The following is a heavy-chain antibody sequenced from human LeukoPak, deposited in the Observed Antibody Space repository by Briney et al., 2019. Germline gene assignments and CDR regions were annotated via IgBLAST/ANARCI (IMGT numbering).Heavy chain of an antibody. CDR3: ARADSGYYVRDAFDT. Sequence: ASVKVSCKASGYTFTGYYMHWVRQAPGQGLEWMGRINPNSGGTNYAQKFQGRVTMTRDTSISTAYMELSRLRSDDTAVYYGARADSGYYVRDAFDTWGQGTMVTVSS. V-gene: IGHV1-2*06. J-gene: IGHJ3*02. D-gene: IGHD3-22*01. CDR2: INPNSGGT. CDR1: GYTFTGYY.